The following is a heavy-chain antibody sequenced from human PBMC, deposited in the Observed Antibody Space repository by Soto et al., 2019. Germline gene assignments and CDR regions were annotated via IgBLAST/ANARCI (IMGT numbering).Heavy chain of an antibody. CDR2: IYSGGST. Sequence: PGGSLRLSCAASGFTVSSNYMSWVRQAPGKGLEWVSVIYSGGSTYYADSVKGRFTISRDNSRNTLYLQMNSLRAEDTAVYYCARVRMEQWLPGGYNWFGPWGQGTLVTVSS. J-gene: IGHJ5*02. CDR1: GFTVSSNY. CDR3: ARVRMEQWLPGGYNWFGP. D-gene: IGHD6-19*01. V-gene: IGHV3-53*01.